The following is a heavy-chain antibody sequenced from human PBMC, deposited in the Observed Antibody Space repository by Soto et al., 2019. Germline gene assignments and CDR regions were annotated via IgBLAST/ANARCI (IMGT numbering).Heavy chain of an antibody. CDR2: IYYSGST. V-gene: IGHV4-59*01. D-gene: IGHD7-27*01. CDR1: GGSISSYY. Sequence: QVQLQESGPGLVKPSETLSLTCTVSGGSISSYYWSWIRQPPGKGLEWIGYIYYSGSTNYNPSLRSRVNISVDTSKNKFARTLSSVTAADTAVYYCAGGGAWGTTFYYYYGGMDVWGQGTTVTVSS. J-gene: IGHJ6*02. CDR3: AGGGAWGTTFYYYYGGMDV.